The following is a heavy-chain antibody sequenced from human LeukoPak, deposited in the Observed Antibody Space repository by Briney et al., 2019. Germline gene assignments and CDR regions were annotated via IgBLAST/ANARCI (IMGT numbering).Heavy chain of an antibody. V-gene: IGHV3-23*01. J-gene: IGHJ4*02. D-gene: IGHD5-12*01. CDR2: ISGSGGST. CDR3: AREFRGVATIWGGTGSYYFDY. Sequence: PGGSLRLSCAVSGFTFSSYAMSWVRQAPGRGVEWVSAISGSGGSTYYADSVKGRFTISRDNSKNTLYLQMNSLRAEDTAVYYCAREFRGVATIWGGTGSYYFDYWGQGTLVTVSS. CDR1: GFTFSSYA.